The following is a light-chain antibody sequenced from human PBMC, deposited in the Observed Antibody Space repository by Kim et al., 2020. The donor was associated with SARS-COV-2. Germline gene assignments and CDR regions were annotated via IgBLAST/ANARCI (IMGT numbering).Light chain of an antibody. V-gene: IGLV3-1*01. J-gene: IGLJ1*01. CDR3: QAWDSSSDDYV. CDR2: QDT. Sequence: SYELTQLPSVSVSPGQTASITCSGDKLGNKYACWYQQKPGQSPVLVIYQDTKRPSGIPERFSGSNSGNTATLTISGTQTMDEADYYCQAWDSSSDDYVFGSGTKVTVL. CDR1: KLGNKY.